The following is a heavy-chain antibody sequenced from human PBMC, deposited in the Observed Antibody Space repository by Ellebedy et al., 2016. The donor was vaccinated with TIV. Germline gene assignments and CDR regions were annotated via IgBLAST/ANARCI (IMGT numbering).Heavy chain of an antibody. Sequence: GGSLRLSCAASGFSFSSYWTSWVRQAPGKGLEWVANIRVDGNEKYYVDSVKGRFTISRDNAKNSLYLQMNSLRAEDTALYYCATDGSYGDYLSPAHAFVFWGQGTMVTVSS. J-gene: IGHJ3*01. CDR3: ATDGSYGDYLSPAHAFVF. CDR2: IRVDGNEK. D-gene: IGHD4-17*01. CDR1: GFSFSSYW. V-gene: IGHV3-7*01.